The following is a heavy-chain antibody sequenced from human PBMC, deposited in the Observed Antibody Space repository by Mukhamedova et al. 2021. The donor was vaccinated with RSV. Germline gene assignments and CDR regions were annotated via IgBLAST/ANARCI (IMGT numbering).Heavy chain of an antibody. Sequence: GQGLEWMGWINPSGGATYYAQKFQGRVTMTRDTSISTAYMELNRLRSDDTAVFYCARYSGSYSENFDYWGQGTLVTVSS. J-gene: IGHJ4*02. CDR3: ARYSGSYSENFDY. D-gene: IGHD1-26*01. CDR2: INPSGGAT. V-gene: IGHV1-2*02.